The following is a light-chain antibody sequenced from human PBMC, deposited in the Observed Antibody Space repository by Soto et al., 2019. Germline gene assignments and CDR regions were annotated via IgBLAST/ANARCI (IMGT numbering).Light chain of an antibody. CDR1: QSVNIH. J-gene: IGKJ1*01. V-gene: IGKV3D-15*01. Sequence: EIVMTQSPATLSVSPGERSTLSCRASQSVNIHLAWYQQKPGQAPRLLIYGASARATGIPAKFSGSGSGTEFTLTISSLQSEDFAVYYCQQYNKWPRTFGQGTTGDIK. CDR2: GAS. CDR3: QQYNKWPRT.